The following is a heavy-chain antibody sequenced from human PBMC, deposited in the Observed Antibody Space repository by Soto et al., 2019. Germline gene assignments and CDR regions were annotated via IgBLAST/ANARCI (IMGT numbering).Heavy chain of an antibody. D-gene: IGHD2-21*02. Sequence: GGSLTLSFEASGFTFSSSAMDWFGQAPGKGLEWGSVICSSGSTRYYADSVKGRVTISSDNAKNTLYLQMNSLRAEDTAVYYCARILRGGDPNNYYSYYYMDVWGKGTTVTVSS. CDR2: ICSSGSTR. CDR1: GFTFSSSA. CDR3: ARILRGGDPNNYYSYYYMDV. J-gene: IGHJ6*03. V-gene: IGHV3-48*01.